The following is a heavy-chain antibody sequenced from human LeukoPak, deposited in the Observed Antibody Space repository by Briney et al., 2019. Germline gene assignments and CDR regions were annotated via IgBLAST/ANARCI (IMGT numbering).Heavy chain of an antibody. D-gene: IGHD3-9*01. CDR2: IHPADSDI. CDR3: ARQRDYDILTGYEFDP. V-gene: IGHV5-51*07. CDR1: GYSFTSYW. J-gene: IGHJ5*02. Sequence: GESLKISCKGSGYSFTSYWIGWVHQMPGKGLEWMGIIHPADSDIRYSPSFQGQVTISADRSISTAYLQWSSLKASDTAMYYCARQRDYDILTGYEFDPWGQGTLVTVSS.